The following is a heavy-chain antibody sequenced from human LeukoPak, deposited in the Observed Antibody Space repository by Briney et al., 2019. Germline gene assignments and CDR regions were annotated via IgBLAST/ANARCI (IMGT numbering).Heavy chain of an antibody. CDR2: VHLDGRT. J-gene: IGHJ4*02. CDR3: AREGGFYRPLDY. V-gene: IGHV4-4*02. Sequence: PSETLSLTCGVSGGSITTTNWWTWVRQPPGKGLEWIGEVHLDGRTNYNPSLESRLTISVDLSENHISLRLTSVTAVDTAVYYCAREGGFYRPLDYSGQGTLVTVSS. D-gene: IGHD3-3*01. CDR1: GGSITTTNW.